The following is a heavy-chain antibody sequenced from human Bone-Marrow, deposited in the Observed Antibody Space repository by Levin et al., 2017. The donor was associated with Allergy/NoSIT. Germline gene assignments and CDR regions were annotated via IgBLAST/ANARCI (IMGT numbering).Heavy chain of an antibody. D-gene: IGHD5-18*01. J-gene: IGHJ5*02. V-gene: IGHV4-31*03. CDR3: ARGQYRRSSFDP. CDR2: MYYTDSP. CDR1: GNSITNGVFY. Sequence: LRLSCTVSGNSITNGVFYWSWLRRLPGKGLEWIAYMYYTDSPDYNPSLKSRVRMSIDTSKNQFSLNLSSVTAADTAIYYCARGQYRRSSFDPWGQGTLVTVSS.